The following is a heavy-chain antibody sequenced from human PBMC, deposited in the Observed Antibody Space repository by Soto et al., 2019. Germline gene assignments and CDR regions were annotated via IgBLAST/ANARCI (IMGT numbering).Heavy chain of an antibody. CDR3: AKDWKYYYDSSGYYYGDY. D-gene: IGHD3-22*01. V-gene: IGHV3-30*18. CDR2: ISYDGSNK. CDR1: GFTFSSYG. J-gene: IGHJ4*02. Sequence: QVQLVESGGGVVQPGRSLRLSCAASGFTFSSYGMHWVRQAPGKGLEWVAVISYDGSNKYYADSVKGRFTISRDNSKNTLYLQMNRLRAEDTAVYYCAKDWKYYYDSSGYYYGDYWGQGTLVTVSS.